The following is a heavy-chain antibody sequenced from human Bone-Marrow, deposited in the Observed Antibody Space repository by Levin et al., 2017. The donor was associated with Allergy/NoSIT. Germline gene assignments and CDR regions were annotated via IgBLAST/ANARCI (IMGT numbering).Heavy chain of an antibody. J-gene: IGHJ4*02. CDR3: ARDGAYGGNGGG. D-gene: IGHD4-23*01. CDR1: GFTVSSHY. CDR2: IYSGGST. Sequence: GESLKISCAASGFTVSSHYMSWVRQAPGKGLEWVSVIYSGGSTYYADSVKGRFTISRDNSKNTLYLQMNSLRAEDTAVYYCARDGAYGGNGGGWGQGTLVTVSS. V-gene: IGHV3-66*01.